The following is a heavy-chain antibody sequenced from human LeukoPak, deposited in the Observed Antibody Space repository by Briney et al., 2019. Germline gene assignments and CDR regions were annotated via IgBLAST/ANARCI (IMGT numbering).Heavy chain of an antibody. D-gene: IGHD3-22*01. Sequence: GGSLRLSCAASGFTVSSNYMSWVRQAPGKGLEWVSVIYSGGSTYYADSVKGRFTISRDNSKNTLYLQMNSLRAEDTAVYYCAREAWYYDSTVEVWGQGTLVTVSS. CDR3: AREAWYYDSTVEV. J-gene: IGHJ4*02. V-gene: IGHV3-66*01. CDR1: GFTVSSNY. CDR2: IYSGGST.